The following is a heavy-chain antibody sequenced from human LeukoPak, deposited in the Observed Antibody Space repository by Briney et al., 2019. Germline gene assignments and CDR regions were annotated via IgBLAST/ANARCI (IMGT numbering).Heavy chain of an antibody. D-gene: IGHD2-15*01. Sequence: GGSLRLSCAASGFTVSSNYMSWVRQAPGKGLEWVSVIYSGGSTYYADSVKGRFTISRDNSKNTLYLQMNSLRAEDMALYYCAKARGPGFVSHPFDYWGQGTLVTVSS. CDR2: IYSGGST. CDR3: AKARGPGFVSHPFDY. CDR1: GFTVSSNY. V-gene: IGHV3-53*05. J-gene: IGHJ4*02.